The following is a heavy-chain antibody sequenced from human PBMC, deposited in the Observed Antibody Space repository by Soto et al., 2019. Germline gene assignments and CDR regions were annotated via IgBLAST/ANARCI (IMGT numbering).Heavy chain of an antibody. V-gene: IGHV3-23*01. CDR2: ISGSGGST. Sequence: PGGSLRLSCAASGFTFSSYAMSWVRQAPGKGLEWVSAISGSGGSTYYADSVKGRFTISRDNSKNTLYLQMNSLRAEDTAVYYCAKVGGYTAMAPRHFDYWGQGTLVTVSS. J-gene: IGHJ4*02. D-gene: IGHD5-18*01. CDR1: GFTFSSYA. CDR3: AKVGGYTAMAPRHFDY.